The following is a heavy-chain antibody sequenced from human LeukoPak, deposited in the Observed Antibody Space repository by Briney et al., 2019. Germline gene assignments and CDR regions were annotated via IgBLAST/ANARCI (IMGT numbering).Heavy chain of an antibody. CDR1: GYKLVGYY. D-gene: IGHD3-22*01. CDR3: ASTYYYDSSGYYESGRGC. V-gene: IGHV1-2*06. CDR2: INPNSGGT. Sequence: ASVKVSCKASGYKLVGYYIHWVRQAPGQGLEWMGRINPNSGGTNYAQKFQGRVTMTRDTSISTAYMELSRLRSDDTAVYYCASTYYYDSSGYYESGRGCWGEGTLVTVSS. J-gene: IGHJ4*02.